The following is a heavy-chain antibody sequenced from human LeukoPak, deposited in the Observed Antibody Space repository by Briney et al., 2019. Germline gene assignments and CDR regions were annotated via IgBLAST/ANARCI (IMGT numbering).Heavy chain of an antibody. Sequence: SVKVSCKASGGTFSSYAISWVRQAPGQGLEWMGGIIPIFGTANYAQKFQGRVTITTDESTSTAYMELSSLRSEDTAVYYCARDRIIVSSRVSDAFDIWGQGTMVTVS. J-gene: IGHJ3*02. CDR2: IIPIFGTA. D-gene: IGHD2-15*01. CDR1: GGTFSSYA. CDR3: ARDRIIVSSRVSDAFDI. V-gene: IGHV1-69*05.